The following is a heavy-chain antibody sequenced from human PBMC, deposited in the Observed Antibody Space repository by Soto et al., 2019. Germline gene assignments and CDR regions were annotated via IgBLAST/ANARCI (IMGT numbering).Heavy chain of an antibody. V-gene: IGHV1-2*04. CDR3: ARDGAPMVRSPYGLDV. D-gene: IGHD3-10*01. J-gene: IGHJ6*01. CDR1: GYTLSVDY. CDR2: INPNSGGT. Sequence: SLKVACKGSGYTLSVDYVRWVLHAHGQGLEWTGWINPNSGGTNYAQKFQGWVTMTRDTSISTAYMELSRLRSDDTAVYYCARDGAPMVRSPYGLDVWGPATTVTDSS.